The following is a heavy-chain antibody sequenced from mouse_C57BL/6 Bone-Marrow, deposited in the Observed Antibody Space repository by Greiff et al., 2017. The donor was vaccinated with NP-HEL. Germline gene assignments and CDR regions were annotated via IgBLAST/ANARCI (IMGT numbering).Heavy chain of an antibody. CDR2: IYPGSGNT. V-gene: IGHV1-76*01. J-gene: IGHJ2*01. CDR1: GYTFTDYY. Sequence: VKLQQSGAELVRPGASVKLSCKASGYTFTDYYINWVKQRPGQGLEWIARIYPGSGNTYYNEKFKGKATLTAEKSSSTAYMQLSSLTSEDSAVYVCARGYYDYFDDWGQGTTLTVSS. CDR3: ARGYYDYFDD. D-gene: IGHD2-3*01.